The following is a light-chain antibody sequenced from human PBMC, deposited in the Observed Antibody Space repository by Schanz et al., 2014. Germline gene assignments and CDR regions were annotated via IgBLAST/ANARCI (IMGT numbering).Light chain of an antibody. CDR1: QTVSSQ. J-gene: IGKJ2*01. CDR2: GAS. Sequence: EILLTQSPATLSASRGERVTLSCRASQTVSSQLAWYQKKPGQAPRLLIYGASSRATGSPDRFSGSGSGTDFTLSISRLEPEDFAVYYCQQYGSSPLYTFGQGTKLEI. V-gene: IGKV3-20*01. CDR3: QQYGSSPLYT.